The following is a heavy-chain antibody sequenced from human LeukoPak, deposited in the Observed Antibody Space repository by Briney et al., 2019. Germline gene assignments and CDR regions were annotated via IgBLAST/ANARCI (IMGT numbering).Heavy chain of an antibody. CDR2: IYSSGST. CDR1: GGSIRGYY. J-gene: IGHJ6*03. Sequence: SETLSLTCTVSGGSIRGYYWSWIRQPPGKGLEWIGYIYSSGSTNYNPSLKSRVTMSVDTSKNQFSLKLSSVTAADTAVYYCAREFGYYGSGSYYTPVYYYYMDVWGKGTTVTISS. V-gene: IGHV4-59*12. CDR3: AREFGYYGSGSYYTPVYYYYMDV. D-gene: IGHD3-10*01.